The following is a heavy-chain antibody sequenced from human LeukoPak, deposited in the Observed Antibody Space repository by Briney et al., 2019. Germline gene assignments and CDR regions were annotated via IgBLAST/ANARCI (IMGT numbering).Heavy chain of an antibody. Sequence: PGGSLRLSCAASGFTFSIYSMNCVRHAPGKGLELVSYISSSSSTIYYADSVKGRFTISRDNAKNSLYLQMNSLRAEDTAVYYCARAYSVADRWGQGTLVTVSS. CDR2: ISSSSSTI. D-gene: IGHD6-19*01. V-gene: IGHV3-48*01. CDR1: GFTFSIYS. J-gene: IGHJ5*02. CDR3: ARAYSVADR.